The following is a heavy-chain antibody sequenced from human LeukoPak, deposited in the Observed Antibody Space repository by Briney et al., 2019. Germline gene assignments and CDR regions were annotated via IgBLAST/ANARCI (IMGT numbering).Heavy chain of an antibody. V-gene: IGHV4-59*01. D-gene: IGHD3-22*01. CDR1: GGSISSYY. Sequence: PPETLSLNCTVSGGSISSYYWSWIRQPPGKGLEWIGYGYYSGSTKYNPSLKSRVTISVDTSKNQFSLNLSSVTTADSAVYYCARGMYYYDSSGLFYYFDYWGQGTLVTVSS. J-gene: IGHJ4*02. CDR2: GYYSGST. CDR3: ARGMYYYDSSGLFYYFDY.